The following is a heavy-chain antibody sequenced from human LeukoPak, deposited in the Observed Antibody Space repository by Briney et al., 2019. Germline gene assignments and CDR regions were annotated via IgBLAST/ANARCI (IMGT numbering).Heavy chain of an antibody. V-gene: IGHV1-24*01. CDR2: FDPEDGET. CDR1: GYTRSELS. CDR3: ATFFYTSWYRPLIVDY. J-gene: IGHJ4*02. Sequence: ASLKLSGKVSGYTRSELSMHWVRQAPEKGLEWMGGFDPEDGETIYAQKFQGRVTMTEDTSTDTAYMELSSLRSEDTAVYYCATFFYTSWYRPLIVDYWGQGTLVTVSS. D-gene: IGHD6-13*01.